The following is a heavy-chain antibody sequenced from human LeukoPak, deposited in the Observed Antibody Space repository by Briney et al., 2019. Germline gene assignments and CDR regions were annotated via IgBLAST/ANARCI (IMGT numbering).Heavy chain of an antibody. V-gene: IGHV1-2*02. Sequence: EASVKVSCKASGYTITGYYMHWLRQAPGQGLEWMGWINANNDGSIYAQKFQGRVTMTRDTSINTAYMELSRLRSDDTAVYYCARKRGVGVDTNAFDMWGQGTMVTVSS. J-gene: IGHJ3*02. CDR2: INANNDGS. D-gene: IGHD3-3*01. CDR3: ARKRGVGVDTNAFDM. CDR1: GYTITGYY.